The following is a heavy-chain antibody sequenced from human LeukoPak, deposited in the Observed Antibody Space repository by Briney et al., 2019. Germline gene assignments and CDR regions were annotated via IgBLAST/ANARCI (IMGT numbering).Heavy chain of an antibody. D-gene: IGHD5-24*01. CDR3: ARARGSYGYKDY. CDR2: ISSSSSYI. V-gene: IGHV3-21*01. CDR1: GFTFSSYS. Sequence: PGGSLRLSCAASGFTFSSYSMTWVRQAPGKGLEWVSSISSSSSYIYYADSVKGRFTISRDNAKNSLYLQMNSLRAEDTAVYYCARARGSYGYKDYWGQGTLVTVSS. J-gene: IGHJ4*02.